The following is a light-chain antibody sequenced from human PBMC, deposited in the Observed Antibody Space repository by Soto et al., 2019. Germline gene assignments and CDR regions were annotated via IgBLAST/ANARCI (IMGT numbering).Light chain of an antibody. Sequence: QSALTQPASVSGSPGQSITISCTGTSSDVGGYNYVSWYQQHPGKAPKLMLYEVSNRPSGVSNRFSGSKSGNTASLTISGHQAEDEADYYCSSYTSSSTPYVFGTGTKLTVL. J-gene: IGLJ1*01. CDR3: SSYTSSSTPYV. V-gene: IGLV2-14*01. CDR2: EVS. CDR1: SSDVGGYNY.